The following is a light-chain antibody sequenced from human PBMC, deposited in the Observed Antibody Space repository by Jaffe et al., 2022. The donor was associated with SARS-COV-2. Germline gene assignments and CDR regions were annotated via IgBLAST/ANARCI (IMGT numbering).Light chain of an antibody. J-gene: IGKJ2*01. V-gene: IGKV3-15*01. CDR1: QSVSSS. Sequence: EIVMTQSPATLSVSPGERATLSCRASQSVSSSLAWYQQKPGQAPRLLIYGASTRATGIPARFSGSGSGTDFILTISSLQSEDFAVYYCQQYKDWPPYTFGQGTKLEIK. CDR2: GAS. CDR3: QQYKDWPPYT.